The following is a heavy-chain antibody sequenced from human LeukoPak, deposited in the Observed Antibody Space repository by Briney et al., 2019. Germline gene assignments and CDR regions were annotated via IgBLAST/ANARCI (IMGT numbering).Heavy chain of an antibody. Sequence: SQTLSLTCTVSGDSISSGDYYWTWIRQPAGKGLEWVGRIYSSGSTNYNPSLKSRLTISLDTSKNQFSLKLSFVTAADTAVYYCARGNWNYFDYWGQGTLVPVSS. CDR3: ARGNWNYFDY. D-gene: IGHD1-20*01. J-gene: IGHJ4*02. CDR2: IYSSGST. V-gene: IGHV4-61*02. CDR1: GDSISSGDYY.